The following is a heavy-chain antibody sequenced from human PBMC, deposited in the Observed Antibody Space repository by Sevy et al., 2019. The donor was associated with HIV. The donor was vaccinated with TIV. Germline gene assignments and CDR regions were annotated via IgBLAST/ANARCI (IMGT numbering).Heavy chain of an antibody. D-gene: IGHD3-22*01. CDR2: ISASGYST. CDR3: AKDFSYVYYYDSYAAVDY. J-gene: IGHJ4*02. Sequence: GGSLRLSCAASGIAFSTYAMFWVRQAPGKGLEWVSSISASGYSTYYADSVKGRFTLSRDNSKNTLDLQMNSLRADDTAVYYCAKDFSYVYYYDSYAAVDYRGQGTLVTVSS. V-gene: IGHV3-23*01. CDR1: GIAFSTYA.